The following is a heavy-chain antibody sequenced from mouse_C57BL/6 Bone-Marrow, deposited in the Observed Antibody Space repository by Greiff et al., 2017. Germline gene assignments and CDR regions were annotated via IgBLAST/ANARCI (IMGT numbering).Heavy chain of an antibody. Sequence: EVHLVESGGGLVKPGGSLKLSCAASGFTFSDYGMHWVRQAPEKGLEWVAYISSGSSTIYYADTVKGRFTISRDNAKNTLFLQMTSVRSEDTAMYYCARGGLLAWFADWGQGTLVTVSA. D-gene: IGHD2-3*01. V-gene: IGHV5-17*01. CDR2: ISSGSSTI. J-gene: IGHJ3*01. CDR3: ARGGLLAWFAD. CDR1: GFTFSDYG.